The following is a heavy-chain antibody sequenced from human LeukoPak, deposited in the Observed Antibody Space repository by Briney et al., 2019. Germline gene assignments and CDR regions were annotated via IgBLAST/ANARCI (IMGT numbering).Heavy chain of an antibody. D-gene: IGHD2-15*01. J-gene: IGHJ6*03. Sequence: GRSLRLSCTTLGFTFGDYGMTWVRQAPGKGLEWIGVIRNKAYSGTTEYAASVKGRFTISRDDSRATVYLQMNSLKTEDTAVYYCARGLRDCSSGSCYTYYYYMDVWGRGTTVTVSS. CDR1: GFTFGDYG. CDR2: IRNKAYSGTT. CDR3: ARGLRDCSSGSCYTYYYYMDV. V-gene: IGHV3-49*04.